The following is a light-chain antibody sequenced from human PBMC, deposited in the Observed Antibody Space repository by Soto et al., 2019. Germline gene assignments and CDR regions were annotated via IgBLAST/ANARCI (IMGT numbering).Light chain of an antibody. CDR3: QKANSYPLA. V-gene: IGKV1-12*01. J-gene: IGKJ4*01. CDR2: AES. Sequence: DVQTTWFSSTQAAYVGDRVTITCRASQGISNWLAWYQQKPGKAPKILIYAESSLQSGVPSRLSGSGSGTDLNLTISRLQPEDFAIYYCQKANSYPLACGGGTKVDIK. CDR1: QGISNW.